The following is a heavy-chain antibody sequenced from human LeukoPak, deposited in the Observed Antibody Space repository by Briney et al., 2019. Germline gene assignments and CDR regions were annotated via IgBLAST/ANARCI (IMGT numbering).Heavy chain of an antibody. CDR1: GFTFSSYA. Sequence: PGRSLRLSCAASGFTFSSYAMHWVRQAPGKGLEWVSYISSSSSTIYYADSVKGRFTISRDNAKNSLYLQMNSLRAEDTAVYYCASSTDYWGQGTLVTVSS. CDR2: ISSSSSTI. CDR3: ASSTDY. J-gene: IGHJ4*02. V-gene: IGHV3-48*04.